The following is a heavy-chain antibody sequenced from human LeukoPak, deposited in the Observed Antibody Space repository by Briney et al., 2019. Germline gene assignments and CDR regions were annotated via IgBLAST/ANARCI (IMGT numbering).Heavy chain of an antibody. CDR2: INHSGST. V-gene: IGHV4-34*01. CDR3: ARGSKAAPGGYFDY. J-gene: IGHJ4*02. Sequence: SETLSLTCAVYGGSFSGYYWSWIRQPPAKGLEWIGEINHSGSTNYNPSLKSRVTISVDTSKNQFSLKLSSVTAADTAVYYCARGSKAAPGGYFDYWGQGTLVTVSS. CDR1: GGSFSGYY. D-gene: IGHD6-13*01.